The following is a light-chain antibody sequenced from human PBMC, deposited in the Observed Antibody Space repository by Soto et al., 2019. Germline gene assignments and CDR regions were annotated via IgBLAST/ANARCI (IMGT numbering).Light chain of an antibody. Sequence: QSVLTQPASVSGSPGQSITLSCTGTNSDVGGYDFVSLYQQHPGKALKLMVYAVSTRPSGVSNRFSGSKSGNTASLSISGLQAEDEATYFCRSVTSRSSLVFGGGTNLTV. J-gene: IGLJ2*01. V-gene: IGLV2-14*03. CDR1: NSDVGGYDF. CDR3: RSVTSRSSLV. CDR2: AVS.